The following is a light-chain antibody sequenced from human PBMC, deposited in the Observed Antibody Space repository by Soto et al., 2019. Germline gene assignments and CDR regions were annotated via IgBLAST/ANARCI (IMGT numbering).Light chain of an antibody. Sequence: QSVLTQPPSVSGAPGQGVTISCAGTSSNIGAGYDVHWYQQVPGTAPKLLIYTNSNRPSGVPDRFSGSKSGTSASLAITGLQAAYEADYYCQSYDSSLSARVFGGGTKLTVL. V-gene: IGLV1-40*01. J-gene: IGLJ3*02. CDR2: TNS. CDR1: SSNIGAGYD. CDR3: QSYDSSLSARV.